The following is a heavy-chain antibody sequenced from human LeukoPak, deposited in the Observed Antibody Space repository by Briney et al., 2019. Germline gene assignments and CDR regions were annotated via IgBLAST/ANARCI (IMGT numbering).Heavy chain of an antibody. CDR1: GGPISSSSYY. V-gene: IGHV4-39*01. D-gene: IGHD5-24*01. CDR2: IYYSGST. Sequence: SETLSLTCTVSGGPISSSSYYWGWIRQPPGKGLEWIGSIYYSGSTYYNPSLKSRVTISVDTSKNQFSLKLSSVTAADTAVYYCARLRDGRWLLEYWGQGTLVTVSS. J-gene: IGHJ4*02. CDR3: ARLRDGRWLLEY.